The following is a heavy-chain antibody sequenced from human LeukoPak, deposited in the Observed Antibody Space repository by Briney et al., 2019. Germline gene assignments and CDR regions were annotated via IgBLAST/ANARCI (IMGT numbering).Heavy chain of an antibody. CDR3: ARDPGEWELRDY. Sequence: EASVKVSCKASGYTFTGYYMHWVRQASGQGLEWMGWINPNSGGTNYAQKFQGRVTMTRDTSISTAYMELSRLRSDDTAVYYCARDPGEWELRDYWGQGTLVTVSS. CDR1: GYTFTGYY. J-gene: IGHJ4*02. V-gene: IGHV1-2*02. D-gene: IGHD1-26*01. CDR2: INPNSGGT.